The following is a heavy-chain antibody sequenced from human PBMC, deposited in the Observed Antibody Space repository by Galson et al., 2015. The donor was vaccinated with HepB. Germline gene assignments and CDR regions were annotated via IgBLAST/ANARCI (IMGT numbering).Heavy chain of an antibody. J-gene: IGHJ4*02. Sequence: SLRLSCAGSGFTFSDHYMDWVRQAPGKGLEWVGRTRNKANSYTTEYAASVKGRFTISRHDSKNSVYLQMNSLKTEDTAVYYCARGGRYCSGSSCYPYYFDYWGQGTLVTVSS. CDR2: TRNKANSYTT. CDR1: GFTFSDHY. CDR3: ARGGRYCSGSSCYPYYFDY. V-gene: IGHV3-72*01. D-gene: IGHD2-15*01.